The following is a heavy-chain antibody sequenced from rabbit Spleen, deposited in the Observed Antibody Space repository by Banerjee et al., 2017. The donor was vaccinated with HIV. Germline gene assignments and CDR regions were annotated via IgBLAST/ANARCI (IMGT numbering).Heavy chain of an antibody. J-gene: IGHJ6*01. CDR3: ARGAAYGNL. CDR2: IDSGNSGFT. Sequence: QSLEESGGDLVKPGASLTLTCKASGVSFSFNSYMCWVRQAPGKGLEWIACIDSGNSGFTYFASWAKGRFTISKTSSTTVTLQMTSLTAADTATYFCARGAAYGNLWGPGTLVTVS. D-gene: IGHD6-1*01. V-gene: IGHV1S40*01. CDR1: GVSFSFNSY.